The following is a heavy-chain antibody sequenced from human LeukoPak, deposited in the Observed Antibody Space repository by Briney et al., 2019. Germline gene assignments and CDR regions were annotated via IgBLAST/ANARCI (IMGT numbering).Heavy chain of an antibody. CDR3: ARERGYSYGYSDY. CDR1: GFTFSSYS. J-gene: IGHJ4*02. V-gene: IGHV3-48*01. Sequence: PGGSLGLSCAASGFTFSSYSMNWVRQAPGKGLEWVSYISGSSSTIYYADSVRGRFTISRDNARNSLYLQMNSLRAEDTAVYYCARERGYSYGYSDYWGQGTLVTVSS. D-gene: IGHD5-18*01. CDR2: ISGSSSTI.